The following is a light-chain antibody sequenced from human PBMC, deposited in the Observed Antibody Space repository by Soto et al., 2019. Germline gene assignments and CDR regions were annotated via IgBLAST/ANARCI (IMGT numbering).Light chain of an antibody. CDR3: QQYDSSSPT. V-gene: IGKV1-5*01. CDR1: QNISVW. CDR2: DAS. J-gene: IGKJ2*01. Sequence: DIQMTQSPSTLSASVGDGVTITCRASQNISVWLAWYQQRPGKAPQFLIYDASSLETGVPSRFSGSGSGTEFTLTIRSLQPDDFATYYCQQYDSSSPTVGQGTKLEIK.